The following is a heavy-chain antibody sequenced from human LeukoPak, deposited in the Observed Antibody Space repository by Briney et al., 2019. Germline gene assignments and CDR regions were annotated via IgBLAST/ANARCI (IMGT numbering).Heavy chain of an antibody. CDR3: ARGTGYNWNYPYYFDY. J-gene: IGHJ4*02. Sequence: SETLSLTCAVYGGSFSGYYWSWVRQPPGKGLEWIGEINHSGSTNYNPSLKSRVTISVDTSKNQFSLKLSSVTAADTPVYYCARGTGYNWNYPYYFDYWGQGTLVTVSS. D-gene: IGHD1-7*01. V-gene: IGHV4-34*01. CDR1: GGSFSGYY. CDR2: INHSGST.